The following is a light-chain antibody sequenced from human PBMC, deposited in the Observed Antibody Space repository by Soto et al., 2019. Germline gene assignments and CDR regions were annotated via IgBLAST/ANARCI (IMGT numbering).Light chain of an antibody. J-gene: IGKJ5*01. CDR2: DAS. Sequence: EIVLTQSPATLSVSPGERATLSCRASQSVSGDLAWYHHKPGQAPRLLIYDASTRALDTPARFAGSGSGTEFTLTISSLQSEDFALYFCQQYNYWPLTFGQGTRLEIK. CDR1: QSVSGD. V-gene: IGKV3-15*01. CDR3: QQYNYWPLT.